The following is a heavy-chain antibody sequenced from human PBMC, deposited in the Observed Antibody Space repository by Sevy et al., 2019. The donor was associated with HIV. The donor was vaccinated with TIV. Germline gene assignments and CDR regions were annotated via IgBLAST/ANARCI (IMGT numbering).Heavy chain of an antibody. D-gene: IGHD3-3*01. V-gene: IGHV1-2*02. CDR1: GYTFSDSGYY. CDR3: ARESYDFWTGPVDYDYGMDV. Sequence: ASVKVSCKASGYTFSDSGYYVHWVRQAPGQGLEWMGWINPKSGVTNYAQKFQGRVTMTRDTSVSTANIELNRMTSDDTAVYYSARESYDFWTGPVDYDYGMDVWGQGTTVTVSS. CDR2: INPKSGVT. J-gene: IGHJ6*02.